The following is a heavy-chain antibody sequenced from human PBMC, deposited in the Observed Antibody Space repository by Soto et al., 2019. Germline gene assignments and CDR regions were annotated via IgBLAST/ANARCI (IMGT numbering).Heavy chain of an antibody. CDR3: AKGVRGVPNWFDP. Sequence: QVRLQESGPGLVRPSQTLSLSCTVSGGSISNSANHWSWIRQHPGEGLEWLGYIYYRGGTYYSPSPKGRVTMSIDASKNQFSLKLSSVTAADTAVYYCAKGVRGVPNWFDPWGQGTRVTVSS. CDR2: IYYRGGT. CDR1: GGSISNSANH. D-gene: IGHD3-10*01. V-gene: IGHV4-31*03. J-gene: IGHJ5*02.